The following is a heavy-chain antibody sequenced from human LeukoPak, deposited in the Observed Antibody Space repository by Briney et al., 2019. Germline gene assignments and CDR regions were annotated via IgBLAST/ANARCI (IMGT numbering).Heavy chain of an antibody. D-gene: IGHD5-24*01. Sequence: SVKVSCKASGFTFTNSAVQWVRQTRGQRLEWMGWIVVGSGNTNYAQKFQERVTITRDMSTSTAYMELSSLGSEDTAMYYCAAAAEMMATITLFDYWGQGTLVTVSS. CDR2: IVVGSGNT. J-gene: IGHJ4*02. V-gene: IGHV1-58*01. CDR3: AAAAEMMATITLFDY. CDR1: GFTFTNSA.